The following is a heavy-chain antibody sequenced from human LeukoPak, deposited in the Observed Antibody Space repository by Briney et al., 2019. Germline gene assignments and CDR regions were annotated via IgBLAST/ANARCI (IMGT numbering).Heavy chain of an antibody. J-gene: IGHJ5*02. Sequence: GGSLRLSCAASGFTFSSYSMNWVRQAPGKGLEWVSYISSSGSTIYYADSVKGRFTISRDNAKNSLYLQMNSLRAEDTAVYYCARELEYCSGGSCPNWFDPWGQGTLVTVSS. CDR1: GFTFSSYS. V-gene: IGHV3-48*04. CDR3: ARELEYCSGGSCPNWFDP. CDR2: ISSSGSTI. D-gene: IGHD2-15*01.